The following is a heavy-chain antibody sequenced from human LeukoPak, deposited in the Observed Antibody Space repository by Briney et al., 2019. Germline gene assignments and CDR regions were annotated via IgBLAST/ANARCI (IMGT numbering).Heavy chain of an antibody. CDR1: GFTFSSYT. CDR2: ISGSGGST. CDR3: AKDTGNSSSYLPDH. V-gene: IGHV3-23*01. Sequence: GGSLRLSCAASGFTFSSYTMSWVRQAPGKGLEWVSAISGSGGSTYYADSVKGRFTISRDNSKNTLYLQMNSLRAEDTAVYYCAKDTGNSSSYLPDHWGQGTLVTVSS. D-gene: IGHD6-13*01. J-gene: IGHJ4*02.